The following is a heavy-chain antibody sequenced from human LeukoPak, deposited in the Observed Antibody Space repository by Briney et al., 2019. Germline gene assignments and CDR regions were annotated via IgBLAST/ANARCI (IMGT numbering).Heavy chain of an antibody. CDR3: AWARRNDYNTGFDP. Sequence: SESLSLTCTVSGGSISSYYWDWVRQPPGKGLGWNGYIYYSGRTNYNLSRKSRVTISVETSKTQFSLKLSSVTAADTAVYYCAWARRNDYNTGFDPWGQGTLVTVSS. V-gene: IGHV4-59*01. CDR1: GGSISSYY. D-gene: IGHD5-24*01. CDR2: IYYSGRT. J-gene: IGHJ5*02.